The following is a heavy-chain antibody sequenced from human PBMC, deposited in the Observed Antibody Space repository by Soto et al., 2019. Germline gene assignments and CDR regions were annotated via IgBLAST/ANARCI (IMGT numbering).Heavy chain of an antibody. CDR2: IIPSFGTA. D-gene: IGHD7-27*01. J-gene: IGHJ5*02. CDR1: GGTFSSYA. V-gene: IGHV1-69*01. CDR3: ASAQNWGVRPYNWFDP. Sequence: QVQLVQSGAEVKKPGSSVKVSCKASGGTFSSYAISWVRQAPGQGLEWMGGIIPSFGTANYAQKFQGRVTITADESTSTAYMELSSLRSEDTAVYYCASAQNWGVRPYNWFDPWGQGTLVTVSS.